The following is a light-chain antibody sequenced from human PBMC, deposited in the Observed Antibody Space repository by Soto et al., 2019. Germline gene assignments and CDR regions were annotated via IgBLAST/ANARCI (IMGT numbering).Light chain of an antibody. Sequence: IQMTQSPSSLSASVGDKVTITCQASQDITNYLIWYQQKPGKSPKLLIYKASTLRTGVSSRFSGSGSGTHFTLTISSLQPEDIATYYCQHFDSVPCTFGQGTKLE. V-gene: IGKV1-33*01. J-gene: IGKJ2*02. CDR1: QDITNY. CDR3: QHFDSVPCT. CDR2: KAS.